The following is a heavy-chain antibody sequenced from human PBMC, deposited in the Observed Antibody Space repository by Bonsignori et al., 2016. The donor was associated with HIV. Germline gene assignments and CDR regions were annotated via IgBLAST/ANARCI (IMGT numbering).Heavy chain of an antibody. Sequence: GSLRLSCAVYGGSFSGYYWSWIRQPPGKGLEWIGEINHSGSTNYNPSLKSRVTISVDTSKNQFSLKLSSVTAADTAVYYCAREPITIFGVVRGIDYWGQGTLVTVSS. D-gene: IGHD3-3*01. CDR2: INHSGST. CDR1: GGSFSGYY. CDR3: AREPITIFGVVRGIDY. V-gene: IGHV4-34*01. J-gene: IGHJ4*02.